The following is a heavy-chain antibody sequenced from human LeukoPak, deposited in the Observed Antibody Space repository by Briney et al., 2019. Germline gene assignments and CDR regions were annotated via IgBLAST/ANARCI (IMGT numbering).Heavy chain of an antibody. CDR1: GFTFSDYY. CDR3: AREGIGYCTNGVCYHYYYYMDV. V-gene: IGHV3-11*04. D-gene: IGHD2-8*01. J-gene: IGHJ6*03. CDR2: ISSSGSTI. Sequence: AGGSLRLSCAASGFTFSDYYMSWIRQAPGKGLEWVSYISSSGSTIYYADSVKGRFTISRDNAKNSLYLQMNSLRAEDTAVYYCAREGIGYCTNGVCYHYYYYMDVWGKGTTVTVSS.